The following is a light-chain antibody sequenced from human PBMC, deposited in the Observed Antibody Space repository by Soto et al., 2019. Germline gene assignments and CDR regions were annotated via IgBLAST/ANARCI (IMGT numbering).Light chain of an antibody. CDR3: QQYTTSSWT. Sequence: EIVLTQSPGTLSLSPGERATLSCRASQSVSINYLAWYQQKPGQAPRLLIYAASIRATGIPDRFSGSGSGTDFTLTISRLEPEDFAVYYCQQYTTSSWTFGQGTKVDIK. CDR1: QSVSINY. V-gene: IGKV3-20*01. J-gene: IGKJ1*01. CDR2: AAS.